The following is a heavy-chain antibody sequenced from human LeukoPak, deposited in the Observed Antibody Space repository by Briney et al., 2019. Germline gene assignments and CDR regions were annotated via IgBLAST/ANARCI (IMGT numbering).Heavy chain of an antibody. CDR3: AKQYKSYSYYYYMDV. Sequence: PGGSLRLSCAASGFTFSSYWMSWVRQAPGKGLEWVSGIRGSGGTTYYADSVKGRFTISRDNSKNTLYLQMNSLRAEDTAVYYCAKQYKSYSYYYYMDVRGKGTTVTVSS. CDR1: GFTFSSYW. CDR2: IRGSGGTT. D-gene: IGHD1-1*01. J-gene: IGHJ6*03. V-gene: IGHV3-23*01.